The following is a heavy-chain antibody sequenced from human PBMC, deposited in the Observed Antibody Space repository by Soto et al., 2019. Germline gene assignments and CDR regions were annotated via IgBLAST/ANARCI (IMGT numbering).Heavy chain of an antibody. D-gene: IGHD3-3*01. V-gene: IGHV4-61*01. CDR3: ARGYYDFWSGYALYYDYGMDV. CDR1: CGSVSSGSNY. CDR2: IYYSGSP. J-gene: IGHJ6*01. Sequence: SETLSLTCTVSCGSVSSGSNYWSWIRQPPGKGLEWRGYIYYSGSPNYNPSLKSRVTISVDSSKNQFSLKLSCVTAADTAVYYCARGYYDFWSGYALYYDYGMDVWGQGTTVNVSS.